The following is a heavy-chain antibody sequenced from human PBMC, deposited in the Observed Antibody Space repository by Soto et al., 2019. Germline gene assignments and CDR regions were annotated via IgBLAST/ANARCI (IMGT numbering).Heavy chain of an antibody. V-gene: IGHV3-23*01. Sequence: PGGSLRLSCAASGFTFSSYAMSWVRQAPGKGLEWVSAISSSGGSTYYANSVKGRFTISRDNSKNTLNVQMNSLRAEDTAVYYCAKGKNYDFPWGQGTMVTVSS. CDR2: ISSSGGST. CDR3: AKGKNYDFP. D-gene: IGHD3-3*01. CDR1: GFTFSSYA. J-gene: IGHJ3*01.